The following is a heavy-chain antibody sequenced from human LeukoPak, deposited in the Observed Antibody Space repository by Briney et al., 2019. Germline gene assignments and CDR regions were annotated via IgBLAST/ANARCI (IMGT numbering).Heavy chain of an antibody. CDR2: INPSGGST. J-gene: IGHJ2*01. CDR1: GYTFTSYY. D-gene: IGHD3/OR15-3a*01. V-gene: IGHV1-46*01. CDR3: ARDGLQAELYWYFDL. Sequence: ASVKVSCKASGYTFTSYYMHWVRQAPGQGLEWMGIINPSGGSTSYAQKFQGRVTTTRDTSTSTVYMELSSLRSEDTAVYYCARDGLQAELYWYFDLWGRGTLVTVSS.